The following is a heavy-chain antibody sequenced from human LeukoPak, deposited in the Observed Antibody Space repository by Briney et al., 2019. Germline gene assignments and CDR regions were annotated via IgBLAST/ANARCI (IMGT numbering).Heavy chain of an antibody. CDR3: ARRWELLGLDI. J-gene: IGHJ3*02. CDR2: IYSGGST. Sequence: PGGSLRLSCAASGFTVSSNYMSWVRQAPGKGLEWVSGIYSGGSTYYADSVKGRFTISRDNSKNTLYLQMNSLRAEDTAVYYCARRWELLGLDIWGQGTMVSVSS. CDR1: GFTVSSNY. D-gene: IGHD1-26*01. V-gene: IGHV3-53*01.